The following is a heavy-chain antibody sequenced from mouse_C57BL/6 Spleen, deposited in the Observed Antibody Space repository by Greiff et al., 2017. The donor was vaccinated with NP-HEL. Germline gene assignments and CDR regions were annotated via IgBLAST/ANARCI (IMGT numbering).Heavy chain of an antibody. CDR1: GYTFTSYW. Sequence: QVQLQQPGAELVKPGASVKLSCKASGYTFTSYWMHWVKQRPGQGLEWIGMIHPNSGSTNYNEKFKSKATLTVDKSSSTAYMQLSSLTSEDSAVYYCAVVAPSYYAMDYWGQGTSVTVSS. CDR3: AVVAPSYYAMDY. V-gene: IGHV1-64*01. J-gene: IGHJ4*01. D-gene: IGHD1-1*01. CDR2: IHPNSGST.